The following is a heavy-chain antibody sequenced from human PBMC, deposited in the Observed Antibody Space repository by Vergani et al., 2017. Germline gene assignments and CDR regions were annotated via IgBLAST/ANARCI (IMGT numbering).Heavy chain of an antibody. CDR3: ARQGRWEGEVFDY. Sequence: EVQLLESGGGLVQPGGSLRLSCAASGYSFTSYWIGWVRQMPGEGLEWMGIIYPGDSDTRYSPSFQGQVTISADKSISTAYLQWSSLKASDTAMYYCARQGRWEGEVFDYGGQGTLVTVSS. D-gene: IGHD1-26*01. CDR2: IYPGDSDT. V-gene: IGHV5-51*01. CDR1: GYSFTSYW. J-gene: IGHJ4*02.